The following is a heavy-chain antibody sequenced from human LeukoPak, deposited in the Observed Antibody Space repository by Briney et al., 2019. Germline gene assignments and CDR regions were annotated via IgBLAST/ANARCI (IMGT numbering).Heavy chain of an antibody. Sequence: GGSLRLSCAASGFTFSSYAMSWVRQAPGKGLEWVSVISGSGGTTYYADSVKGRFTISRDNSKNTLYLQMNSLRAEDTAVYYCAENRGGGLHYYMDVWGKGTTVTVSS. V-gene: IGHV3-23*01. CDR3: AENRGGGLHYYMDV. J-gene: IGHJ6*03. CDR1: GFTFSSYA. D-gene: IGHD4-23*01. CDR2: ISGSGGTT.